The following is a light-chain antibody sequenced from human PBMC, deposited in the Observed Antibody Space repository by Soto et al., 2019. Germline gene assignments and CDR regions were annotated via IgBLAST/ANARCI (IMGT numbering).Light chain of an antibody. V-gene: IGLV2-14*01. CDR2: EVS. CDR1: SSDIGAYNY. CDR3: SSFRGTSTLGI. Sequence: QSVLTQPASVSGSPGQSITISCTGSSSDIGAYNYVSWYRQYPGEAPKLMISEVSNRPSGISNRFSGSKSGNMASLTISGLQAEDEAHYYCSSFRGTSTLGIFGGGTKLTVL. J-gene: IGLJ2*01.